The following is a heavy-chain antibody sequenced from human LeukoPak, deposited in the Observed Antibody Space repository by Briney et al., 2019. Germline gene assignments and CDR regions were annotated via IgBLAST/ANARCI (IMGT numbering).Heavy chain of an antibody. Sequence: PSETLSLTCTVSGGSISSYYWGWIRQPPGKGLEWIGSIYYSGSTYYNPSLKSRVTISVDTSKNQFSLKLSSVTAADTAVYYCARGRYCSGGSCYSYAFDIWGQGTMVTVSS. CDR3: ARGRYCSGGSCYSYAFDI. J-gene: IGHJ3*02. CDR2: IYYSGST. D-gene: IGHD2-15*01. CDR1: GGSISSYY. V-gene: IGHV4-39*07.